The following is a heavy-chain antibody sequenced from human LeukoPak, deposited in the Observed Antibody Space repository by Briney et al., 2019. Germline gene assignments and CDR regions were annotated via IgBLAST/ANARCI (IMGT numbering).Heavy chain of an antibody. J-gene: IGHJ6*03. D-gene: IGHD1-20*01. CDR1: GYTFTGYY. V-gene: IGHV1-2*02. CDR3: ARRYNWNDRYYYYYMDV. Sequence: ASVKVSCKASGYTFTGYYMHWVRQAPGQGLEWMGWINPNSGGTNYAQKFQGRVTMTRDTSISTAYMELSRLRSDDTAVYYCARRYNWNDRYYYYYMDVWGKGTTVTVSS. CDR2: INPNSGGT.